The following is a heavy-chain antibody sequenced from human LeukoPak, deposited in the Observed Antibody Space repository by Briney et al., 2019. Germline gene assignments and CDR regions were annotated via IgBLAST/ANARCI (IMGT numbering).Heavy chain of an antibody. V-gene: IGHV4-59*08. CDR3: ARQSRGAGNSMDV. J-gene: IGHJ6*02. CDR1: GGSISSYY. CDR2: IYYSGST. Sequence: KPSETLSLTCTVSGGSISSYYWSWIRQPPGKGLEWIGYIYYSGSTNYNPSLKSRVTISVDTSKNQFSLKLSSVTAADTAVYYCARQSRGAGNSMDVWGQGTTVTVSS.